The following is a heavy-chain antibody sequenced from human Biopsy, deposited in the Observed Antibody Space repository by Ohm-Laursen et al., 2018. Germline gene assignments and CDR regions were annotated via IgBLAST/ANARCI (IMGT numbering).Heavy chain of an antibody. J-gene: IGHJ6*02. D-gene: IGHD3-9*01. Sequence: ASVKVSCKTSGYNFTGYYMHWVRQAPGHGLEWMGWINPNSGNANYAQSFQGRLTVTRDTSISTAYMELTSLTFDDTAIYYCARVPAYPSIDGYYGLDLWGQGTTVIVSS. V-gene: IGHV1-2*02. CDR1: GYNFTGYY. CDR2: INPNSGNA. CDR3: ARVPAYPSIDGYYGLDL.